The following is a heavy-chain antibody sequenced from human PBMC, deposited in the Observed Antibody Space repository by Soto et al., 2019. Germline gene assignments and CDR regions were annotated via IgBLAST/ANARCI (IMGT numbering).Heavy chain of an antibody. J-gene: IGHJ4*02. Sequence: PSETLSLTCAVYGGSFSGYYWSWIRQPPGKGLEWIGEINHSGSTNYNPSLKSRVTISVDTSKNQFSLKLSSVTAADTAVYYCARGSSSWYVLWGQGTRVPSPQ. CDR2: INHSGST. D-gene: IGHD6-13*01. V-gene: IGHV4-34*01. CDR1: GGSFSGYY. CDR3: ARGSSSWYVL.